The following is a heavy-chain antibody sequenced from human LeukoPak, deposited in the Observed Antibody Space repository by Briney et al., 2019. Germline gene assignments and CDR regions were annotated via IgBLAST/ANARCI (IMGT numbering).Heavy chain of an antibody. CDR3: AREYCSGGSCYHAFDY. CDR2: ISSSSSYI. Sequence: GGSLRLSCAASGFTVSNNYMSWVRQAPGKGLEWVSSISSSSSYIYYADSVKGRFTISRDNAKNSLYLQMNSLRAEDTAVYYCAREYCSGGSCYHAFDYWGQGTLVTVSS. CDR1: GFTVSNNY. V-gene: IGHV3-21*01. D-gene: IGHD2-15*01. J-gene: IGHJ4*02.